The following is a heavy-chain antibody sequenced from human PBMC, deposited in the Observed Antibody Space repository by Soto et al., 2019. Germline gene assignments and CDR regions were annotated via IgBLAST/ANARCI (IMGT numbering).Heavy chain of an antibody. Sequence: SVRVSCKASGCTCSSYAISWVRQAPGQGLEWRGGIIPIFGTANYAQKFQGRVTITADKSTSTAYMELSSLSSEDTAVYYCARRFLAASDNWFDHWGQGKLFTFSS. D-gene: IGHD3-3*01. CDR3: ARRFLAASDNWFDH. J-gene: IGHJ5*02. CDR2: IIPIFGTA. CDR1: GCTCSSYA. V-gene: IGHV1-69*06.